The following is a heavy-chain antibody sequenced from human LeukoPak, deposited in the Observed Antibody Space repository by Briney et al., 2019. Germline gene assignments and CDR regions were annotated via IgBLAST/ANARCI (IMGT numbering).Heavy chain of an antibody. J-gene: IGHJ4*02. Sequence: PGRSLRLSCAASGFTFSSYAMHWFRQAPGKGLEWVAVISYDGSNKYYAGSVKGRFTISRDNSKNTLYLQMNSLRAEDTAVYYCARGASTGTTYFDYWGQGTLVTVSS. CDR1: GFTFSSYA. D-gene: IGHD1-1*01. V-gene: IGHV3-30-3*01. CDR3: ARGASTGTTYFDY. CDR2: ISYDGSNK.